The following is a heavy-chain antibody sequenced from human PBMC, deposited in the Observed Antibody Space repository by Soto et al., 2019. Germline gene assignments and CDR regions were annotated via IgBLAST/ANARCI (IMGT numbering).Heavy chain of an antibody. CDR1: GFTFSNYV. J-gene: IGHJ4*02. Sequence: QVQLVESGGGVVQPGRSLRLSCAASGFTFSNYVMQWVRQAPGKGLEWVAVISYDGSSKFYADSEGRVTISRDNSKNTLYLQMNSLRAEDTAVYYCTNGRRQQPPLDWGQGTLVTISS. CDR3: TNGRRQQPPLD. V-gene: IGHV3-30*18. CDR2: ISYDGSSK. D-gene: IGHD6-13*01.